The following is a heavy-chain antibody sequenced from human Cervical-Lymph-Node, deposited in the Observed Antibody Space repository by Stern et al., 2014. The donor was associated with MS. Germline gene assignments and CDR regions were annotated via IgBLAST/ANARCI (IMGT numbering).Heavy chain of an antibody. Sequence: EVQLVESGGGLVQPGESLRLSCAASGFIFSGYWMHWVRQPPGKGLVWVSRIYSDGTTTTYAASVKGRFTISRDNARNILYLQMDSLRAEDTAVYFCARDRSFYDSRGYYLRSLDSWGRGTLVTVSS. J-gene: IGHJ4*02. D-gene: IGHD3-22*01. CDR1: GFIFSGYW. CDR2: IYSDGTTT. V-gene: IGHV3-74*01. CDR3: ARDRSFYDSRGYYLRSLDS.